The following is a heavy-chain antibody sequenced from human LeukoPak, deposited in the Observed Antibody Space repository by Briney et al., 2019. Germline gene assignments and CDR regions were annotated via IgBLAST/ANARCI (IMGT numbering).Heavy chain of an antibody. D-gene: IGHD2-15*01. CDR3: ARGEVVTASLPDFYYYYMDV. Sequence: GGSLRLSCAASGFTFSDYYMSWIRQAPGKGLEWVSYITSSGSTIYYADSVKGRFTISRDNAKNSLYLQMNSLRAEDTAVYYCARGEVVTASLPDFYYYYMDVWGKGTTVTISS. CDR2: ITSSGSTI. J-gene: IGHJ6*03. V-gene: IGHV3-11*04. CDR1: GFTFSDYY.